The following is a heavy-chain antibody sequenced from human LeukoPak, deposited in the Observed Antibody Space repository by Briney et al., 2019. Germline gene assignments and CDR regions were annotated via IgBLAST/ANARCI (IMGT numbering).Heavy chain of an antibody. CDR3: AREYGDYVYY. CDR1: GFTVSSNY. J-gene: IGHJ4*02. D-gene: IGHD4-17*01. CDR2: IYSGGTT. V-gene: IGHV3-66*01. Sequence: GGSLRLACAASGFTVSSNYMRWVRQAPGKGLEWVSVIYSGGTTYYADSVKGRFTISRDNSKNTLYLQMNSLRAEDTAVYYCAREYGDYVYYWGQGTLVTVSS.